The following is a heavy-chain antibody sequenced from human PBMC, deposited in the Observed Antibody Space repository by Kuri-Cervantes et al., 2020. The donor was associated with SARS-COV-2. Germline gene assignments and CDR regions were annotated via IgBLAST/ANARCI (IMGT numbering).Heavy chain of an antibody. D-gene: IGHD3-3*01. J-gene: IGHJ6*03. CDR2: IKSKTDGGTT. CDR3: TREGFPYYYYMDV. Sequence: LTCAASGFTFSNAWMSWVRQAPGKGLEWVGRIKSKTDGGTTDYAAPVKGRFTISRDDSKSIAYLQMNSLKTEDTAVYYCTREGFPYYYYMDVWGKGTTVTVSS. V-gene: IGHV3-15*01. CDR1: GFTFSNAW.